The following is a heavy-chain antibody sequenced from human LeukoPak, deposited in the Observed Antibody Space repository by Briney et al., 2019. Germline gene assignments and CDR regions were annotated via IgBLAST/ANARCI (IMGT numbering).Heavy chain of an antibody. CDR3: ARDRAYEDYVWGSYHPSYYFDY. CDR2: IKQDGSKK. CDR1: GFTLITYW. J-gene: IGHJ4*02. D-gene: IGHD3-16*02. V-gene: IGHV3-7*01. Sequence: GGSLRLSCAASGFTLITYWMTWVRQAPGKGLEWVANIKQDGSKKYYVDSVKGRFTISRDNAKNSLYLQMNSLRAEDTAVYYCARDRAYEDYVWGSYHPSYYFDYWGQGTLVTVSS.